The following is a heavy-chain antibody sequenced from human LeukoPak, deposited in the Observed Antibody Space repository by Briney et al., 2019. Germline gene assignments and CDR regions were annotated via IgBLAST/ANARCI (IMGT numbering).Heavy chain of an antibody. V-gene: IGHV3-21*01. J-gene: IGHJ4*02. Sequence: GGSLRLSCAASGFTFRSFSMNWVRQAPGKGLEWVSAIDSSTTRIYYANSVRGRFTISRDNAKNSLDLQMNSLRAEDTAVYYCVRGGTYCDSTCKGADYWGQGTLVTVSS. CDR3: VRGGTYCDSTCKGADY. D-gene: IGHD2/OR15-2a*01. CDR2: IDSSTTRI. CDR1: GFTFRSFS.